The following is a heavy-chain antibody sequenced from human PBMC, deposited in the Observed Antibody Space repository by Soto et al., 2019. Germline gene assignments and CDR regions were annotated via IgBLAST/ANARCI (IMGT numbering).Heavy chain of an antibody. Sequence: SEPRSLTCSVSGGSVNSGGYSWSWIRQPPGKGLEWIGFISPSGSPAYNPSLKIRVTISVDRSNNQISLELSSVTAADTAVYYCARGVLAWGQGTLVTVSS. CDR1: GGSVNSGGYS. V-gene: IGHV4-30-2*01. CDR3: ARGVLA. CDR2: ISPSGSP. D-gene: IGHD2-8*01. J-gene: IGHJ5*02.